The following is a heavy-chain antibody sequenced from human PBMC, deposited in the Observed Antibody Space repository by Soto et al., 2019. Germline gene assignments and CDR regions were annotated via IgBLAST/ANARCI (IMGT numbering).Heavy chain of an antibody. CDR3: ARGKPGIAVVDNRFDH. Sequence: QVQLVESGGGVVQPGRALRLSCAASGFTFSSYGMHWVRQAPGKGRARVAVIWYDGSNKYYADSVKGRFTISRDNSKNPLYLQTISLRAEDTAVYYCARGKPGIAVVDNRFDHWGQGPLVTVSS. D-gene: IGHD6-13*01. V-gene: IGHV3-33*01. CDR1: GFTFSSYG. CDR2: IWYDGSNK. J-gene: IGHJ4*02.